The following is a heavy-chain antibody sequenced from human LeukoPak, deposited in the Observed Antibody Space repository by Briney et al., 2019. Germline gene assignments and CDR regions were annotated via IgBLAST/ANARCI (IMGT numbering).Heavy chain of an antibody. D-gene: IGHD3-10*01. V-gene: IGHV4-59*01. CDR1: GGSISTYY. CDR3: ARGALFAMVRGVYDY. Sequence: SETLSLTCTVSGGSISTYYWSWIRQPPGKGLEWIGYIYYSGSTNYNPSLKSRVTISVDTSKNQFSLKLNSVTAADTAVYYCARGALFAMVRGVYDYWGQGTLVTVSS. J-gene: IGHJ4*02. CDR2: IYYSGST.